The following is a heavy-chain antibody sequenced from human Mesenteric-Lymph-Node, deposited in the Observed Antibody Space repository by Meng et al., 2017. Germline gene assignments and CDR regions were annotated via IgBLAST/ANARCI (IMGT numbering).Heavy chain of an antibody. D-gene: IGHD1-26*01. CDR2: INHSGST. CDR1: GGSFSGYY. J-gene: IGHJ4*02. V-gene: IGHV4-34*01. CDR3: AYSGSNYPDY. Sequence: QIQRWGAGLFKPSETLSLPCAVYGGSFSGYYWSWIRQPPGKGLEWIGEINHSGSTNYNPSLKSRVTISVDTSKNQFSLKLSSVTAADTAVYYCAYSGSNYPDYWGQGTLVTVSS.